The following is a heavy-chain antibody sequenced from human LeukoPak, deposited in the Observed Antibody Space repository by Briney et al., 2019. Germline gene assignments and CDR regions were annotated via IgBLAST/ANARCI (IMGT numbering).Heavy chain of an antibody. CDR3: AKADGSGSYYYSMGV. Sequence: GGSLRLSCAASGFTFNNYDMSWVRQAPGKGLEWVSGIGGSGGYTYYADSVKGRFTISRDNPKNTLYLQMNSLRAEDTAAYFCAKADGSGSYYYSMGVWGQGTTVTVSS. V-gene: IGHV3-23*01. J-gene: IGHJ6*03. D-gene: IGHD3-10*01. CDR1: GFTFNNYD. CDR2: IGGSGGYT.